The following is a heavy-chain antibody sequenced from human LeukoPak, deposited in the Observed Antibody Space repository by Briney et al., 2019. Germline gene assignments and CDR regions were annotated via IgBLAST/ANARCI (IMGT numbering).Heavy chain of an antibody. CDR3: AREIAPYNWFDP. CDR1: GYTFTSYG. CDR2: ISAYNGNT. V-gene: IGHV1-18*01. D-gene: IGHD2/OR15-2a*01. Sequence: ASVKVSCTASGYTFTSYGISWVRQAPGQGLEWMGWISAYNGNTNYAQKLQGRVTMTTDTSTSTAYMELRSLRSDDTAVYYCAREIAPYNWFDPWGQGTLVTVSS. J-gene: IGHJ5*02.